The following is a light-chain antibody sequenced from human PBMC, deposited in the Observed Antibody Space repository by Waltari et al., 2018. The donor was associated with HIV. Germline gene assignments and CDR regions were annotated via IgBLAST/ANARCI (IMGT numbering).Light chain of an antibody. CDR2: DAS. Sequence: EIVLTQSPATLSLSPGERATLSCRASESISRYLAWYQQKPGQAPRLLISDASNRATGIPARFSGSGSGTDFTLTISYLEPEDFADYYCQQRTNWPPWSFGQGTKVEIK. CDR3: QQRTNWPPWS. J-gene: IGKJ1*01. V-gene: IGKV3-11*01. CDR1: ESISRY.